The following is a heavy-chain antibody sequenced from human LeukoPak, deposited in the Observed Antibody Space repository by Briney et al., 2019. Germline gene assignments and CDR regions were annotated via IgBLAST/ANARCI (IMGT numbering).Heavy chain of an antibody. CDR3: ATVSKGGNHDAFDI. Sequence: ASVKVSCKASGYTFTGYYMHWVRQAPGRGLEWMGWINPNSGGTNYAQKFQGRVTMTRDTSISTAYMELSSLRSEDTAVYYCATVSKGGNHDAFDIWGQGTMVTVSS. D-gene: IGHD1-26*01. CDR1: GYTFTGYY. J-gene: IGHJ3*02. CDR2: INPNSGGT. V-gene: IGHV1-2*02.